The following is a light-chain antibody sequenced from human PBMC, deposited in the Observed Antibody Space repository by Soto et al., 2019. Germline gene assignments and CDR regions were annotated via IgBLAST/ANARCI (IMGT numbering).Light chain of an antibody. CDR2: DDN. CDR1: SANIGNNY. J-gene: IGLJ2*01. CDR3: GAWDSSLSVVI. V-gene: IGLV1-51*01. Sequence: QSVLTQPPSVSAAPGQKVTISCSGSSANIGNNYVSWYQQVPGTAPKLLIFDDNRRPPVIPDRFSGSKSGTSATLGITGLQTGDEADYYCGAWDSSLSVVIFGGGTKVTVL.